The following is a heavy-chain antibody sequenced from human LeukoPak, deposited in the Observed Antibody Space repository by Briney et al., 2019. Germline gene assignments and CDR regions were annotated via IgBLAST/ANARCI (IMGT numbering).Heavy chain of an antibody. Sequence: SETLSLTCAVYGGSFSGYYWSWIRQPPGKGLEWIGEINHSGSTNYNPSLKSRVTISLDTSKNQFSLKLSSVTAADTAVYYCARRLGNRITMIVVVKSGAFDIWGQGTMVTVSS. J-gene: IGHJ3*02. D-gene: IGHD3-22*01. CDR1: GGSFSGYY. CDR2: INHSGST. V-gene: IGHV4-34*01. CDR3: ARRLGNRITMIVVVKSGAFDI.